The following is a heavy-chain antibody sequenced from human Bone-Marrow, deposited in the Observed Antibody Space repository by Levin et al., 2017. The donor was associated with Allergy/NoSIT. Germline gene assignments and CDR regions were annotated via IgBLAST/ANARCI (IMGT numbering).Heavy chain of an antibody. Sequence: ASVKVSCKASGYTFTSYEISWVRQAPGQGLEWMGWISSYNGNTKYAQKFQGRVTMTTDTSTTTAYLELRNLRSDDTAVYYCARDQIPRPRPLLTSYGMDVWGQGTTVTVSS. J-gene: IGHJ6*02. V-gene: IGHV1-18*01. CDR1: GYTFTSYE. CDR2: ISSYNGNT. CDR3: ARDQIPRPRPLLTSYGMDV. D-gene: IGHD1-26*01.